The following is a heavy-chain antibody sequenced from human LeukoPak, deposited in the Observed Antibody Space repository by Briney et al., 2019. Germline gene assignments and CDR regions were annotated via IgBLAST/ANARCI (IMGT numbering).Heavy chain of an antibody. V-gene: IGHV4-59*13. Sequence: SESLSLSRTVSGGSISRYYWSWSRQTPGERLEWIGYIDYSGYTNYNPSLKSRVTISVDTSKNQFSLKLTSVTAADTAVYFCARGGYYGSGNDFRFDPWGQETLVTVSS. CDR1: GGSISRYY. D-gene: IGHD3-10*01. J-gene: IGHJ5*02. CDR3: ARGGYYGSGNDFRFDP. CDR2: IDYSGYT.